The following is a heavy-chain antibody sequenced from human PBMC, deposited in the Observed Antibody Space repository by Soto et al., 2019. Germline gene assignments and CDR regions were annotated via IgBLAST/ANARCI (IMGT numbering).Heavy chain of an antibody. J-gene: IGHJ5*02. CDR1: GGSISSSSYY. V-gene: IGHV4-39*01. CDR3: ARHQIHSSSYVDP. D-gene: IGHD6-13*01. Sequence: QLQLQESGPGLVKPSETLSLTCTVSGGSISSSSYYWGWIRQPPGKGLEWIGSIFYSGNTYYNPSLKSRVTIPVETSKTQFSLKLSSVTAADTAVYYCARHQIHSSSYVDPWGQGTLVTVSS. CDR2: IFYSGNT.